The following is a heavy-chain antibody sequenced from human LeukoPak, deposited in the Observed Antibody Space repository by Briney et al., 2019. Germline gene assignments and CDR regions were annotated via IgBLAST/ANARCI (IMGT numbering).Heavy chain of an antibody. Sequence: PSETLSLTCAVYGGSFSGYYWSWIRQPPGKGLEWIGEINHSGSTNYNPSLKSRVTISVDTSKNQFSLKLSSVTAADTAVYYCAREGLGYCSSTCFDYWGQGTLVTVSS. D-gene: IGHD2-2*01. CDR1: GGSFSGYY. J-gene: IGHJ4*02. CDR2: INHSGST. CDR3: AREGLGYCSSTCFDY. V-gene: IGHV4-34*01.